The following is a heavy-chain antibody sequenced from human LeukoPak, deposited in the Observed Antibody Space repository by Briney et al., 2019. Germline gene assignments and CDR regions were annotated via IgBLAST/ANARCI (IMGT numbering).Heavy chain of an antibody. CDR3: ANDLTPAAIIFAFDY. Sequence: GGSLRLSCAASGFTFSSYAMSWVRQAPGKGLEWVSAISGSGGSTYYADSVKGRFTISRDNSKNTLYLQMNSLRAEDTAVYYCANDLTPAAIIFAFDYWGQGTLVTVSS. CDR2: ISGSGGST. D-gene: IGHD2-2*02. V-gene: IGHV3-23*01. J-gene: IGHJ4*02. CDR1: GFTFSSYA.